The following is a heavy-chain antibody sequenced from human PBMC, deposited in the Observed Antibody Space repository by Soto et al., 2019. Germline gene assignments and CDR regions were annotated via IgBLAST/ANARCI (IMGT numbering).Heavy chain of an antibody. J-gene: IGHJ4*02. Sequence: QVQLVESRGGLVQPGRSLRLSCAASGFTFSSYAMHWVRQAPGKGLEWVAVISYDGSNKYYADSVKGRFTISRDNSKNTLYLQMNSLRAEDTAVYYCARGHYYDSSGLDYWGQGTLVTVSS. D-gene: IGHD3-22*01. V-gene: IGHV3-30-3*01. CDR3: ARGHYYDSSGLDY. CDR1: GFTFSSYA. CDR2: ISYDGSNK.